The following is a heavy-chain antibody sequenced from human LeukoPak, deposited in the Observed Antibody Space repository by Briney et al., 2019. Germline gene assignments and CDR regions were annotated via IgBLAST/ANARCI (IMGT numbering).Heavy chain of an antibody. J-gene: IGHJ4*02. V-gene: IGHV4-59*01. CDR1: GASIRSYY. CDR2: VYYSVST. D-gene: IGHD3-22*01. CDR3: ARGGGSTDYYDSSGYF. Sequence: SETLSLTCTVSGASIRSYYCSWIRQPPGKRLEWIGYVYYSVSTNYNPSLKSRVTISVDTSKNQFSLKLSSVPAADTAVYYCARGGGSTDYYDSSGYFWGQGTLVTVSS.